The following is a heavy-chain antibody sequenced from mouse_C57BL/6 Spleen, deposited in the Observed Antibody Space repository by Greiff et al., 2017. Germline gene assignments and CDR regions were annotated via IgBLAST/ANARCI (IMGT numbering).Heavy chain of an antibody. V-gene: IGHV1-69*01. CDR3: ARQSNYYAMDY. CDR1: GYTFTSYW. J-gene: IGHJ4*01. CDR2: IDPSDSYT. D-gene: IGHD5-1*01. Sequence: VQLQQPGAELVMPGASVKLSCKASGYTFTSYWMHWVKQRPGQGLEWIGEIDPSDSYTNYNQKFKGKYTLTVDKSSSTAYMQLSSLTSEDSAVYYCARQSNYYAMDYWGQGTSVTVSS.